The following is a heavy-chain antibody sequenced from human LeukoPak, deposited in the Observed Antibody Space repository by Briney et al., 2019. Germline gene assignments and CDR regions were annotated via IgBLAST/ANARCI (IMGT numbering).Heavy chain of an antibody. J-gene: IGHJ4*02. CDR1: GGSFSGYY. D-gene: IGHD3-22*01. Sequence: PSETLSLTCAVYGGSFSGYYWSWIRQPPGKGLEWIGEINHSGSTNYNPSLKSRVTISVDTSKNQFSLKLSSVTAADTAVYYCARLGHSSGYSGPGRAWGQGTLVTVSS. CDR2: INHSGST. CDR3: ARLGHSSGYSGPGRA. V-gene: IGHV4-34*01.